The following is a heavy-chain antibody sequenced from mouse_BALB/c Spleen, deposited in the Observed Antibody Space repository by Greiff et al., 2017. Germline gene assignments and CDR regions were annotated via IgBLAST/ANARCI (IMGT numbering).Heavy chain of an antibody. J-gene: IGHJ4*01. CDR2: ISYDGSN. V-gene: IGHV3-6*02. CDR3: ARGTGGAMDY. D-gene: IGHD1-1*02. Sequence: EVKLMESGPGLVKPSQSLSLTCSVTGYSITSGYYWNWIRQFPGNKLEWMGYISYDGSNNYNPSLKNRISITRDTSKNQFFLKLNSVTTEDTATYYCARGTGGAMDYWGQGTSVTVSS. CDR1: GYSITSGYY.